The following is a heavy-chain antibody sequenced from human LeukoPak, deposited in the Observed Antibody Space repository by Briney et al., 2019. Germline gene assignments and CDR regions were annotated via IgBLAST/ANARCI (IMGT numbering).Heavy chain of an antibody. J-gene: IGHJ4*02. CDR2: IYSGGST. V-gene: IGHV3-66*01. CDR3: ARDKQYYFGSGNYYNEDY. D-gene: IGHD3-10*01. CDR1: GFTVSSNY. Sequence: GGSLRLSCAASGFTVSSNYMSWVRQAPGKGLEWVSVIYSGGSTYYADSVKGRFTISRDNSKNTLYLQMNGLRAEDSAVYYCARDKQYYFGSGNYYNEDYWGQGTLVIVSS.